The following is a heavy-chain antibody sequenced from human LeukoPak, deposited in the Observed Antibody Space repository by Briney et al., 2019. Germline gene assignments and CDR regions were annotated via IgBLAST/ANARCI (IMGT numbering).Heavy chain of an antibody. CDR2: VYVTGST. J-gene: IGHJ5*02. V-gene: IGHV4-4*07. Sequence: SEALSLTCTVPGDSIGSYYWSWIRQPAGKGLEWLGRVYVTGSTNLTPALQSRVTMSVDTSKNQFSLKLTSVTAADTAVYYCARDRQWPVDHWGQGTLVTVSS. CDR1: GDSIGSYY. D-gene: IGHD6-19*01. CDR3: ARDRQWPVDH.